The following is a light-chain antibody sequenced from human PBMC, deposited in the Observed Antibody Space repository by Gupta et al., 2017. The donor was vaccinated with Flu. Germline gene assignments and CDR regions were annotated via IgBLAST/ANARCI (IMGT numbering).Light chain of an antibody. J-gene: IGLJ2*01. CDR3: AAGDDSRNGPL. CDR1: TSKIGNNA. Sequence: RVIISCSGSTSKIGNNAVNWYQKRPGKAPKLLIYYDDLWTSGVSDRFSGSKSGTSASLAISGLQAEDEADYYCAAGDDSRNGPLFGGGTKLTVL. V-gene: IGLV1-36*01. CDR2: YDD.